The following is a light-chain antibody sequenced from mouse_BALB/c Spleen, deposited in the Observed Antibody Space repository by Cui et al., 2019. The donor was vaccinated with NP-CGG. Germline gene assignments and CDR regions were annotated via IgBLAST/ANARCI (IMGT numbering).Light chain of an antibody. CDR3: ALWYSNHWV. CDR1: TGAVTTSNY. J-gene: IGLJ1*01. Sequence: QAVVTHESALTSSPGETVTLTCRSSTGAVTTSNYANWVQEKPDHLFTGLIGGTNNRAPGVPARFSGSLIGDKAALTITGGQTEDETIYFCALWYSNHWVFGGGTKLTVL. V-gene: IGLV1*01. CDR2: GTN.